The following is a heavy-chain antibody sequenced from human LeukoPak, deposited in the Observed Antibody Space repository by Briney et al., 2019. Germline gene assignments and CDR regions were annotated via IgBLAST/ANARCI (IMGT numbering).Heavy chain of an antibody. D-gene: IGHD2/OR15-2a*01. CDR3: ARDAKRFYAANWFDP. J-gene: IGHJ5*02. CDR2: IFYGGST. V-gene: IGHV4-39*07. CDR1: GGSIYSSNSY. Sequence: SETLSLTCTVSGGSIYSSNSYWAWIRQSPGQGLEWIGSIFYGGSTFYNPSLKRRATISVDTSKNQFSLNLTSVTAADTAVYYCARDAKRFYAANWFDPWGQGTPVTVSS.